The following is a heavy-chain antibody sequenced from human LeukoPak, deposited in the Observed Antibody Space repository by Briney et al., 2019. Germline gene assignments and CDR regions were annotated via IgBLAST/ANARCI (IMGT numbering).Heavy chain of an antibody. D-gene: IGHD4-17*01. V-gene: IGHV3-11*01. Sequence: GGSLRLSCAASGFTFSDYYMSWIRQAPGKGLEWVSYISSSGSTIYYADSVKGRFTISRDNAKNSLYLQMNSLRAEDTAVYYCAREWGMTSFSRKGTVTTHYYYGMDVWGQGTTVTVSS. J-gene: IGHJ6*02. CDR3: AREWGMTSFSRKGTVTTHYYYGMDV. CDR2: ISSSGSTI. CDR1: GFTFSDYY.